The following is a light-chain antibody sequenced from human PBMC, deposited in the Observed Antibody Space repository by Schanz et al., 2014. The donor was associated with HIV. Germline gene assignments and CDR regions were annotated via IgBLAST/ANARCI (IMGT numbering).Light chain of an antibody. CDR3: QHYDNSFRVT. J-gene: IGKJ2*01. Sequence: EIVLTQSPGTLSLFPGERAALSCRASQTITSNFLAWYQQRPGQAPTLLIYGASKRATGIPDRFSGSGSGTDFTLTISRLEPEDFAVYYCQHYDNSFRVTFGQGTKLEIK. V-gene: IGKV3-20*01. CDR2: GAS. CDR1: QTITSNF.